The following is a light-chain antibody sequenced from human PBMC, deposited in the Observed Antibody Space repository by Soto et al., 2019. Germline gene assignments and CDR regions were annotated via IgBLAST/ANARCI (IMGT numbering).Light chain of an antibody. J-gene: IGLJ1*01. CDR1: SRDVGAYDY. Sequence: QSVLIQPASVSGSPGQSITISCTGTSRDVGAYDYVSWYLQYPDKAPQLLIYYVDHRPSGVSSRFSGSKSGNTASLTISGLQAEDEGDYYCCSYADGSIYFFGTGTKVT. V-gene: IGLV2-14*03. CDR2: YVD. CDR3: CSYADGSIYF.